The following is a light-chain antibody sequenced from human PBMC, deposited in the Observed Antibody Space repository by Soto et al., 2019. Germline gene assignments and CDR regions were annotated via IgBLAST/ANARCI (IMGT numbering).Light chain of an antibody. Sequence: DIQMTQSPSSLSASVGDRVTITCRASQTIASYVNWYQQRPGKAPKLLIYAASSLQSGVPSRFGGSGSGTDFTLTITSLQPEDFATYYCQQTFQPPRTFGQGTRL. J-gene: IGKJ1*01. CDR3: QQTFQPPRT. V-gene: IGKV1-39*01. CDR2: AAS. CDR1: QTIASY.